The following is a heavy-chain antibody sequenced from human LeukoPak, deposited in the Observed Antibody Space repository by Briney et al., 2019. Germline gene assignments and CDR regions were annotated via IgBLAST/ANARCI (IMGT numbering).Heavy chain of an antibody. Sequence: KTGGSLRLSCAASGFTFSSYSMNWVRQAPGKGLEWVSSISSSSSHIYYADSVKGRFTISRDNAKNTLYLQMNSLRAEDTAVYYCARDLLTTVFDYSGQGTLVTVSS. CDR3: ARDLLTTVFDY. D-gene: IGHD4-17*01. J-gene: IGHJ4*02. V-gene: IGHV3-21*01. CDR1: GFTFSSYS. CDR2: ISSSSSHI.